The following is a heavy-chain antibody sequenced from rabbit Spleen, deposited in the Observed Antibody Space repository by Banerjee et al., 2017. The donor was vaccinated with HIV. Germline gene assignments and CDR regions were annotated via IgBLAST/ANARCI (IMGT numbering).Heavy chain of an antibody. Sequence: EQLEESGGGLVKPEGSLTLTCKASGVSLNDKDVMCWVRQAPGKGLEWIACINMFTGKSVYASWAKGRFTISKTSTTVTLQMTSLTAADTATYFCARYGAGSSYFNLWGPGTLVTVS. V-gene: IGHV1S45*01. CDR1: GVSLNDKDV. D-gene: IGHD8-1*01. CDR2: INMFTGKS. CDR3: ARYGAGSSYFNL. J-gene: IGHJ4*01.